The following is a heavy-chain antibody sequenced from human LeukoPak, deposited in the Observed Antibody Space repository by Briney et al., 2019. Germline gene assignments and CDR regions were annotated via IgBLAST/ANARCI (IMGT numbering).Heavy chain of an antibody. D-gene: IGHD2-2*01. J-gene: IGHJ4*02. CDR3: ARDKSPYCSSTSCSHFDY. CDR2: ISSSSSYI. Sequence: PGGSLRLSCAASGFTFSSYSMNWVRQAPGKGLEWVSSISSSSSYIYYADSVKGRFTISRDNAKNSLYLQMNSLRAEDTAVYYCARDKSPYCSSTSCSHFDYWGQGTLVTVSS. CDR1: GFTFSSYS. V-gene: IGHV3-21*01.